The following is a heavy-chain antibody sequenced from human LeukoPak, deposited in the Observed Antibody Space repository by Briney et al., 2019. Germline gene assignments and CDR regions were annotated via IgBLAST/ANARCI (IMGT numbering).Heavy chain of an antibody. Sequence: SETLSLTCGVSGGSITSTNWWSWVRRPPGQGLEWIGEISLTGRTNYNPSLIGRVIMSLDESRNQLSLTLTSVTAADTAVYYCARGTYGSGSYAVDVWGQGTTVTVSS. CDR3: ARGTYGSGSYAVDV. D-gene: IGHD3-10*01. V-gene: IGHV4-4*02. CDR1: GGSITSTNW. CDR2: ISLTGRT. J-gene: IGHJ6*02.